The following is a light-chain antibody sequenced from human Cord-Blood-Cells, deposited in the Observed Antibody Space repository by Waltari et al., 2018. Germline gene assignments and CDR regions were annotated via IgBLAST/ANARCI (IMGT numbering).Light chain of an antibody. CDR1: SSDVGSYNL. CDR2: EGS. Sequence: QSALTPPASVSGSPGQPITISCTGTSSDVGSYNLVSWYQQHPGKAPKLMIYEGSKRHPGVANRFSGSKSGNTASLTISGLQAEDEADYYCCSYAGSSTFYVFGTGTKVTVL. CDR3: CSYAGSSTFYV. V-gene: IGLV2-23*01. J-gene: IGLJ1*01.